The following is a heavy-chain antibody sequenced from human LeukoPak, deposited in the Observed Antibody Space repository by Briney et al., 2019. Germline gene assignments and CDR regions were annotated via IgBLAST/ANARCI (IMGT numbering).Heavy chain of an antibody. CDR2: TCFRSKWYN. D-gene: IGHD2-8*02. CDR3: ARGLLVGHPYYCAMDV. V-gene: IGHV6-1*01. Sequence: SQTLSLTCAISGDSASSNSATWTWIRQSPSRGLEWLGGTCFRSKWYNDSAESVKSRISINPDTSKNQFSLQLSPVTPEDTAVYYCARGLLVGHPYYCAMDVWGQGTTVSVSS. J-gene: IGHJ6*02. CDR1: GDSASSNSAT.